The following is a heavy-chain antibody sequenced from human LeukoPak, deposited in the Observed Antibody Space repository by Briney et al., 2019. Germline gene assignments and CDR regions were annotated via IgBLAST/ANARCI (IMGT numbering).Heavy chain of an antibody. CDR2: IIPIFGTA. V-gene: IGHV1-69*05. J-gene: IGHJ3*02. Sequence: ASVKVSCKASGGTFSSYAISWVRQAPGQGLEWMGGIIPIFGTANYAQKFQGRVTITTDESTSTAYMELSSLRSEDTAVYYCARDLPTYCGGDCYAFDIWGQGTMVTVSS. CDR3: ARDLPTYCGGDCYAFDI. CDR1: GGTFSSYA. D-gene: IGHD2-21*02.